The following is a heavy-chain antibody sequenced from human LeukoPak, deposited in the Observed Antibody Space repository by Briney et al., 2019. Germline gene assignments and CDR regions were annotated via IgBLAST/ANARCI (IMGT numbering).Heavy chain of an antibody. CDR3: GTLSGYYTEGFDY. CDR2: IYYSGST. Sequence: PSETLSLTCTVSGGSISSSSYYWGWIRQPPGKGLEWIGSIYYSGSTYYNPSLKSRVTISVDTSKNQFSLKLSSVTAADTAVYYCGTLSGYYTEGFDYWGQGTLVTVSS. J-gene: IGHJ4*02. D-gene: IGHD3-3*01. CDR1: GGSISSSSYY. V-gene: IGHV4-39*01.